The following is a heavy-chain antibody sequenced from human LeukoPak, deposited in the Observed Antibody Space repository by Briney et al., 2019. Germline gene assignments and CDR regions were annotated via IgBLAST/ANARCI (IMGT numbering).Heavy chain of an antibody. J-gene: IGHJ6*03. Sequence: ASVKVSCQASGYTFTDYYIHWVRPAPGQGLEWMGWINPKNSGTNYAQKFQGRVTMTSDTSISTDYVELSRLISDDTAVFYCARVTTFFDFWSGLQRNYYYYMDVWGEGTTVTVSS. CDR1: GYTFTDYY. CDR2: INPKNSGT. V-gene: IGHV1-2*02. D-gene: IGHD3-3*01. CDR3: ARVTTFFDFWSGLQRNYYYYMDV.